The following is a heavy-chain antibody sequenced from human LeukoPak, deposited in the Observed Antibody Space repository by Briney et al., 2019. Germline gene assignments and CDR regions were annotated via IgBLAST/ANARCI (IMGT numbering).Heavy chain of an antibody. CDR3: ARTHTIFGVVTYFDY. J-gene: IGHJ4*02. V-gene: IGHV3-66*02. Sequence: PGGSLRLSCAASGFTVGSNYMSWVRQAPGKGLEWVSIIYSGGSTYYADSVKGRFTISRDNSKNTLYLQMNSLRAEDTAMYYCARTHTIFGVVTYFDYWGQGTLVTVSS. CDR1: GFTVGSNY. CDR2: IYSGGST. D-gene: IGHD3-3*01.